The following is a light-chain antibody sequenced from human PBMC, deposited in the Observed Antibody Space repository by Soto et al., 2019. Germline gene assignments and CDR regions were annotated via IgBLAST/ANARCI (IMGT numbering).Light chain of an antibody. V-gene: IGKV3-20*01. CDR2: GAS. J-gene: IGKJ1*01. CDR3: QQYGDSPRT. CDR1: QSVTRND. Sequence: VFTQSAGTVSLSPGEKATLSCRASQSVTRNDLAWYQHKPGQAPRLLIYGASRRTPGIPDRFSGSGSGTDFTLTISGLEPEDFAVYYCQQYGDSPRTFGQGTKVDIK.